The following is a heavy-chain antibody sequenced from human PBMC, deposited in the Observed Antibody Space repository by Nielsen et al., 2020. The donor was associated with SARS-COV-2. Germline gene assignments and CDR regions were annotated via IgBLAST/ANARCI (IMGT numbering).Heavy chain of an antibody. V-gene: IGHV3-33*08. Sequence: GGSLRLSCAASGFTFSSYWMHWVRQAPGKGLEWVAVIWYDGSNKYYADSVKGRFTISRDNSKNMLYLQMNSLRAEDTAVYYCARDKFGIYYGMDVWGQGTTVTVSS. J-gene: IGHJ6*02. CDR1: GFTFSSYW. CDR3: ARDKFGIYYGMDV. CDR2: IWYDGSNK. D-gene: IGHD3-10*01.